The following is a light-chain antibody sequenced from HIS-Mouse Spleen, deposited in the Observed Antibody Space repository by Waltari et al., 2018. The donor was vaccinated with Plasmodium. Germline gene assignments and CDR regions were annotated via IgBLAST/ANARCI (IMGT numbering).Light chain of an antibody. CDR2: GNK. CDR3: GTWDSSLSAGVV. CDR1: SSNIGNNY. Sequence: QSVLTQPPSVSAAPGQKVTISCSGSSSNIGNNYVSWYQQLPGTAPKLLVYGNKKRPSGIPDRFSGSKSGTSATLGITGLQTGDEADYYCGTWDSSLSAGVVFGGGTKLTVL. V-gene: IGLV1-51*01. J-gene: IGLJ2*01.